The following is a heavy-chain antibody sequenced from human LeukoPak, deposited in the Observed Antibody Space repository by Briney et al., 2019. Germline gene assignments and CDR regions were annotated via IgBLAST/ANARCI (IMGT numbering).Heavy chain of an antibody. D-gene: IGHD6-19*01. CDR1: GYIFISYG. CDR3: ARVDSSGWYDEVDH. CDR2: ITAYSRDT. J-gene: IGHJ4*02. Sequence: ASVKVSCKASGYIFISYGIMWVRQAPGQGLEWMGWITAYSRDTNYTQKVHDRVTMTADTSTSTAYLELRSLRSDDTAIYYCARVDSSGWYDEVDHWGQGTLVIVPS. V-gene: IGHV1-18*01.